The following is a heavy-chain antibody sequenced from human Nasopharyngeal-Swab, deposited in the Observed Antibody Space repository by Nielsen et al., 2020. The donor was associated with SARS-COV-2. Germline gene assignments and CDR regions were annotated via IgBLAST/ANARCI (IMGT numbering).Heavy chain of an antibody. D-gene: IGHD6-19*01. V-gene: IGHV3-49*03. CDR3: TRGNSGWYGVGHF. J-gene: IGHJ4*02. Sequence: GESLKISCTASGFNLGYFAMSWFRQAPGKGLEWVGFIRSKAYGGTTEYAASVKGRFTISRDDPKSIVYLEMNSLKTEDTAVYYCTRGNSGWYGVGHFWGQGTLVRVSS. CDR1: GFNLGYFA. CDR2: IRSKAYGGTT.